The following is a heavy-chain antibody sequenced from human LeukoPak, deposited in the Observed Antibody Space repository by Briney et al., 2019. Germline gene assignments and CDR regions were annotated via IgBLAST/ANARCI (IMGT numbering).Heavy chain of an antibody. V-gene: IGHV4-61*01. CDR2: IYYSGST. D-gene: IGHD3-10*01. J-gene: IGHJ6*03. CDR1: GGSISSGSYY. CDR3: AREDYYGSGSYYQVYYYYYYMDV. Sequence: SETLSLTCTVSGGSISSGSYYWSWIRQPPGKGLEWIGYIYYSGSTNYNPSLKSRVTISVDTSKNQFSLKLSSVTAADTAVYYCAREDYYGSGSYYQVYYYYYYMDVWGKGTTVTISS.